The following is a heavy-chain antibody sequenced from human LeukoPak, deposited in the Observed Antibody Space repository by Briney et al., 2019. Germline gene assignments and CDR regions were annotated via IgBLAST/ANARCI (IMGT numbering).Heavy chain of an antibody. V-gene: IGHV4-34*01. CDR2: INHSGST. Sequence: SETLSLTCAVYGGSFSGYYWSWIRQPPGKGLEWIGEINHSGSTNYNPSLKSRVTMSVDTSKNQFSLKLSSVTAADTAVYYCARDRPTQLLWFGELPTRYYYYYMDVWGKGTTVTISS. J-gene: IGHJ6*03. D-gene: IGHD3-10*01. CDR1: GGSFSGYY. CDR3: ARDRPTQLLWFGELPTRYYYYYMDV.